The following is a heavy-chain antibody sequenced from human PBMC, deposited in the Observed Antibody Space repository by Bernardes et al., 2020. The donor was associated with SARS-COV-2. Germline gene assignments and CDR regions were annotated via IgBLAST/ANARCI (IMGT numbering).Heavy chain of an antibody. CDR3: ARASHYYDSSGYYPPDY. CDR1: GYTFTSYA. D-gene: IGHD3-22*01. CDR2: ISAGSGDT. V-gene: IGHV1-3*01. Sequence: ASVKVSCKSSGYTFTSYAMHWVRQAPGQRLEWMGWISAGSGDTKYSQKFQGRVTFSRDTSASTDYMDLSSLRSDDTAVYYCARASHYYDSSGYYPPDYWGQGTLVTVSS. J-gene: IGHJ4*02.